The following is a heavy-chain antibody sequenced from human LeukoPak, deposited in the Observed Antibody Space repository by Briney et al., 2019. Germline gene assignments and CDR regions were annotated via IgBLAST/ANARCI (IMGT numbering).Heavy chain of an antibody. CDR2: IKPNNGGT. V-gene: IGHV1-2*02. D-gene: IGHD2-2*01. CDR3: ARARGDIVVVPAAIWFDP. Sequence: ASVKVSCKASGYTLTGYYMHWVRQAPGQGLEWMGWIKPNNGGTNYAQKFQGRVTMTRDTSISTAYMELSRLRSDDTAVYYCARARGDIVVVPAAIWFDPWGQGTLVTVSS. J-gene: IGHJ5*02. CDR1: GYTLTGYY.